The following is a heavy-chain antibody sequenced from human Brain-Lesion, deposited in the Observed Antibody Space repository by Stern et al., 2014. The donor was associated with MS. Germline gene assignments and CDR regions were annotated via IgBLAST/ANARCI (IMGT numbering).Heavy chain of an antibody. CDR1: GYTLTELS. Sequence: QVQLGQSGAEVKKPGASVKVSCKVSGYTLTELSMHWVRQAPRKGLEWMGGFAPEDGETIYAQKFQVRVTMTEDTSTDTAYMELSSLRSEDTAVYYCATLSPGSGGNYYRHFDYWGQGTLVTVSS. CDR2: FAPEDGET. V-gene: IGHV1-24*01. J-gene: IGHJ4*02. CDR3: ATLSPGSGGNYYRHFDY. D-gene: IGHD1-26*01.